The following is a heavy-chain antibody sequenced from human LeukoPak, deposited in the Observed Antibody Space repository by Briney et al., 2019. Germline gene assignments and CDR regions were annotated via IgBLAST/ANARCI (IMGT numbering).Heavy chain of an antibody. J-gene: IGHJ4*02. D-gene: IGHD3-10*01. CDR3: GSSLGPLTEY. Sequence: GGSLRLSCAASGFTFSSYAMSWVRQAPGKGLVWVSRINAGGSATSYADSVEGRFTISRDNAKDTLYLQMNSLRVEDTAVYYCGSSLGPLTEYWGQGTLVTVSS. V-gene: IGHV3-74*01. CDR1: GFTFSSYA. CDR2: INAGGSAT.